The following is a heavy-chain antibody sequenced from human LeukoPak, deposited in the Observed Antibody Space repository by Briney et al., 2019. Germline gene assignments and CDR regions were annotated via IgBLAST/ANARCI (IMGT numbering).Heavy chain of an antibody. CDR3: ARDVNDGY. D-gene: IGHD2/OR15-2a*01. CDR2: IYYSGST. Sequence: PSETLSLTCTVSGGYLSSYYWNWIRQPPGKGLEWIGYIYYSGSTNYNPSLKSRVTISIDTSKNQFSLKLSSVTAADTAVYYCARDVNDGYWGQGTLVTVSS. V-gene: IGHV4-59*01. J-gene: IGHJ4*02. CDR1: GGYLSSYY.